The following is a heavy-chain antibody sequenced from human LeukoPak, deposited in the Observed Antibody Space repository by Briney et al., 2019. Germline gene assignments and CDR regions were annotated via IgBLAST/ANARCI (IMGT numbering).Heavy chain of an antibody. CDR1: GFTFSSYW. J-gene: IGHJ4*02. D-gene: IGHD1-26*01. Sequence: PGGSLRLSCAASGFTFSSYWMSWVRQAPGKGLEWVANIKQDGSEKYYVDSVKGRFTISRDNAKNTLYLQMNSLRAEDTAVYYCARDVDSGSLPFDYWGQGTLVTVSS. V-gene: IGHV3-7*01. CDR3: ARDVDSGSLPFDY. CDR2: IKQDGSEK.